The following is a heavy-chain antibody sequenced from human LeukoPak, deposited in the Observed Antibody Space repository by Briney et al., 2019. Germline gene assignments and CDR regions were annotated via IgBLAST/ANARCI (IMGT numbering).Heavy chain of an antibody. CDR2: IYTSGGT. CDR1: GSISGYY. Sequence: SETLSLTCTVSGSISGYYWSWIRQPPGKGLEWIGYIYTSGGTNYNPSLESRVTISVDTSKNQFSLDLSSVTAADTAVYYCARQKCTSTSCLTKNAFDIWGQGTMVTVSS. J-gene: IGHJ3*02. CDR3: ARQKCTSTSCLTKNAFDI. V-gene: IGHV4-4*09. D-gene: IGHD2-2*01.